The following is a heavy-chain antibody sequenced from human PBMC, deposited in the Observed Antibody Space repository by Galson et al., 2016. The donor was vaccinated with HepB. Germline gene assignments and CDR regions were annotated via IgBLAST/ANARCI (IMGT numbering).Heavy chain of an antibody. CDR3: VRNSFLGGDYSVDY. J-gene: IGHJ4*02. CDR2: INQDGREK. Sequence: SLRLSCAGSGFTFSSYYMNWVRQAPGKGLEWVANINQDGREKNYVDSVKGRFTISRDNAKNSLYLQMNSLRAEDTAVYYCVRNSFLGGDYSVDYWGQGILVTVSS. V-gene: IGHV3-7*01. D-gene: IGHD4-17*01. CDR1: GFTFSSYY.